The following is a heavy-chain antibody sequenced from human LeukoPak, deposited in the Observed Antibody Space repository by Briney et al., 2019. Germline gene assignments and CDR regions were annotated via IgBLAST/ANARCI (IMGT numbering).Heavy chain of an antibody. D-gene: IGHD6-13*01. Sequence: ASVKVSCKASGCTFTGYYMHWVRQAPGQGLEWMGWINPNSGGTNYAQKFQGRVTMTRDTSISTAYMELSRLRSDDTAVYYCARESSSSWYWFDPWGQGTLVTVSS. V-gene: IGHV1-2*02. CDR1: GCTFTGYY. CDR2: INPNSGGT. CDR3: ARESSSSWYWFDP. J-gene: IGHJ5*02.